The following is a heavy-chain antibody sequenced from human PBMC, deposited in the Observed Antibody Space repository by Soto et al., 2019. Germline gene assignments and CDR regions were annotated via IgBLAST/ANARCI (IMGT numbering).Heavy chain of an antibody. CDR1: GGSISSSSYY. CDR3: ASRSSWHIIDY. V-gene: IGHV4-39*01. D-gene: IGHD6-13*01. CDR2: VYYSGSS. J-gene: IGHJ4*02. Sequence: QLQLQESGPGLVKPSETLSLTCTVSGGSISSSSYYWGWIRQPPGKGREWIGSVYYSGSSYYNPFLRGRVTISVDTSKRQFSLKLSSVSAADTAVYYCASRSSWHIIDYWGQGTLVTVSS.